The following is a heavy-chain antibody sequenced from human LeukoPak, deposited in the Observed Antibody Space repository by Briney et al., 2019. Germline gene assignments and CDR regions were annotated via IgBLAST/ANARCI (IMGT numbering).Heavy chain of an antibody. CDR1: GFTFSSYG. Sequence: TERSLRLSCAASGFTFSSYGMQWFRQAPDKGLEWVAAISNDGSNKYYADSVKGRFTISRDNSKNTLYLQMNSLRAEDTAVYYCAKVDIVATIDAGRLVDYWGQGTLVTVSS. CDR2: ISNDGSNK. D-gene: IGHD5-12*01. V-gene: IGHV3-30*18. J-gene: IGHJ4*02. CDR3: AKVDIVATIDAGRLVDY.